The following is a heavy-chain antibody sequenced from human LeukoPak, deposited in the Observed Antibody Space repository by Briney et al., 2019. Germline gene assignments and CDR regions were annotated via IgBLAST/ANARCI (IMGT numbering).Heavy chain of an antibody. CDR1: GFTFSSYE. CDR3: ARVFSNPTGNDY. Sequence: PGGSLRLSCAASGFTFSSYEMNWVRQAPGKGLEWVSYISNSGNTIFYADSAKGRFTISRDNGKNSLYLQMNSLRAEDTAVYYCARVFSNPTGNDYWGQGTLVTVSS. D-gene: IGHD1-1*01. CDR2: ISNSGNTI. V-gene: IGHV3-48*03. J-gene: IGHJ4*02.